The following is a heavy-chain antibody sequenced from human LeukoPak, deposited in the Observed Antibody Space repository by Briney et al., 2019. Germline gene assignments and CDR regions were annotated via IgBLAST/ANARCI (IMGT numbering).Heavy chain of an antibody. D-gene: IGHD5-24*01. CDR3: ARHGRDGYNYGPVVYY. J-gene: IGHJ4*02. CDR2: IYTSGST. Sequence: SETLSLTCTVSGGSISSYYWSWIRQPAGKGLEWIGRIYTSGSTYYNPSLKSRVTLSVDTPKNQFSLKLSSVTAADTAVYYCARHGRDGYNYGPVVYYWGQGTLVTVSS. CDR1: GGSISSYY. V-gene: IGHV4-4*07.